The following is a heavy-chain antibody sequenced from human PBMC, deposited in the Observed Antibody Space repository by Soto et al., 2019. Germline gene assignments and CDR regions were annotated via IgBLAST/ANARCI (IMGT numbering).Heavy chain of an antibody. CDR1: GFTFSSYG. Sequence: QVQLVESGGGVVQPGRSLRLSCAASGFTFSSYGMHWVHQAPGKWLEWVAVISYDGSNKYYADSVKGRFTISRDNSKNTRYLQMNSLRAEDTAVYYCAKGFKGYNPIDYWGQGTLVTVSS. V-gene: IGHV3-30*18. CDR2: ISYDGSNK. D-gene: IGHD5-12*01. J-gene: IGHJ4*02. CDR3: AKGFKGYNPIDY.